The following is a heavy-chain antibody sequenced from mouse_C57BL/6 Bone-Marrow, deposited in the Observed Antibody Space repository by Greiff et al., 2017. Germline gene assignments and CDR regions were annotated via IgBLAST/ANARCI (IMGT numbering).Heavy chain of an antibody. V-gene: IGHV3-1*01. D-gene: IGHD2-4*01. J-gene: IGHJ4*01. Sequence: EVQLQQSGPGMVKPSQSLSLTCTVTGYSITSGYDWHWIRHFPGNKLEWMGYISYSGSTNYNPSLKSRISITHDTSKNHFFLKLNSVTTDDTATYYCASGGRTYDYDRGNAMYYWGQGTSVTVSS. CDR3: ASGGRTYDYDRGNAMYY. CDR1: GYSITSGYD. CDR2: ISYSGST.